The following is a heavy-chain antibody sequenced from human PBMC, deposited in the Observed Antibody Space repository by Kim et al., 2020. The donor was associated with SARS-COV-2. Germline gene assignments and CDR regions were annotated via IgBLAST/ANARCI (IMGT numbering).Heavy chain of an antibody. CDR1: GFTFSSYA. CDR2: ISGSGGST. J-gene: IGHJ4*02. D-gene: IGHD6-13*01. V-gene: IGHV3-23*01. CDR3: VLPPASSSLLGSGDY. Sequence: GGSLRLSCAASGFTFSSYAMSWVRQAPGKGLEWVSAISGSGGSTYYADSVKGRFTISRDNSKNTLYLQMNSLRAEDTAVYYCVLPPASSSLLGSGDYWGQGTLVTVSS.